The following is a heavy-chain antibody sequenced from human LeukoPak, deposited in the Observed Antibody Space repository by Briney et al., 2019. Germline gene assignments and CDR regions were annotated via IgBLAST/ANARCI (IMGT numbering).Heavy chain of an antibody. CDR1: GGSFSGYY. CDR3: ARRRLLWFGVLIGGAFDY. J-gene: IGHJ4*02. CDR2: INHSGST. D-gene: IGHD3-10*01. Sequence: SETLSLTCAVYGGSFSGYYWSWIRQPPGKGLEWIGEINHSGSTNYNPSLKSRVTISVDTSKNQFSLKLSSVTAADTAVYYCARRRLLWFGVLIGGAFDYWGQGTLVTVSS. V-gene: IGHV4-34*01.